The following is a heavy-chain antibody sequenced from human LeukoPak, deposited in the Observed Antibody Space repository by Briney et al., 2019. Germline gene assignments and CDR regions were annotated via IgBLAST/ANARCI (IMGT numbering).Heavy chain of an antibody. D-gene: IGHD2-2*01. Sequence: GASVKVSCKTSGYTFSTYAIQWVRQAPGQRLEWMGWINGGDGNTKFSQKFQGRVTITRDTSASSSYMELGSLRSEDTAVYYCARSYIVVVPAVYFDYWGRGTLVTVSS. J-gene: IGHJ4*02. V-gene: IGHV1-3*01. CDR1: GYTFSTYA. CDR3: ARSYIVVVPAVYFDY. CDR2: INGGDGNT.